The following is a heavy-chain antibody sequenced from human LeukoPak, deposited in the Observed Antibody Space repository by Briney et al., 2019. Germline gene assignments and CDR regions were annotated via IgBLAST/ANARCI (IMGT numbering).Heavy chain of an antibody. CDR2: MKEDGSEK. CDR3: ARGAQGVAFGY. Sequence: PGGSLRLSCSASGFTFSTCWMSWVRQAPGKGLEWVANMKEDGSEKYYVDSVKGRFTISRDNARNSLYLQMNRLRAEDTAVYYCARGAQGVAFGYWGQGTLVTVSS. J-gene: IGHJ4*02. V-gene: IGHV3-7*03. D-gene: IGHD3-3*01. CDR1: GFTFSTCW.